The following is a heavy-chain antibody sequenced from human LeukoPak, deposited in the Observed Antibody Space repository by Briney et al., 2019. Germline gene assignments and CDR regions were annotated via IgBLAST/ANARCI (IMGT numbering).Heavy chain of an antibody. D-gene: IGHD2-8*01. V-gene: IGHV4-34*01. CDR3: ARCLVPRSRGPYFDY. Sequence: SETLSLTCAVYGGSFSGYYWSWIRQPPGKGLEWIGEINHSGSTNYNPSLKSRVTISVDTSKNQFSLKLRSVTAADTAVYYCARCLVPRSRGPYFDYWGQGTLVTVSS. CDR1: GGSFSGYY. CDR2: INHSGST. J-gene: IGHJ4*02.